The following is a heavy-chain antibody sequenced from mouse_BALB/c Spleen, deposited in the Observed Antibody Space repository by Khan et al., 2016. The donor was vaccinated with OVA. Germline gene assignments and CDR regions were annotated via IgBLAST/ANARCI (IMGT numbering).Heavy chain of an antibody. D-gene: IGHD2-10*01. J-gene: IGHJ4*01. V-gene: IGHV2-6-1*01. CDR2: IWSDGST. CDR3: ARQPYYHYNIMDY. CDR1: GFSLTNYG. Sequence: QVQLKESGPGLVAPSQSLSITCTISGFSLTNYGIHWVRQPPGKGLEWLVVIWSDGSTTYNSALKSRLTISKDNSKGQVFLKMNSLQTDDTAVYFCARQPYYHYNIMDYWGKGTSVTVSS.